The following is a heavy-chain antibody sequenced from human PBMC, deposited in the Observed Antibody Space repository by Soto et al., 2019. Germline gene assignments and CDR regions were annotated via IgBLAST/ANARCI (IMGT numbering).Heavy chain of an antibody. V-gene: IGHV1-69*18. CDR3: ARDRADRGFAY. Sequence: QVQLEQSGAEVKKPGSSVKVSCKASGDRFTSYAISWVRQAPGQGLEWVGTVLPVLGTTNYAQKLRGRGTITADESTSTAYMELGSLRSEDTAIYYCARDRADRGFAYWGQGTLVTVSS. CDR1: GDRFTSYA. D-gene: IGHD3-10*01. CDR2: VLPVLGTT. J-gene: IGHJ4*02.